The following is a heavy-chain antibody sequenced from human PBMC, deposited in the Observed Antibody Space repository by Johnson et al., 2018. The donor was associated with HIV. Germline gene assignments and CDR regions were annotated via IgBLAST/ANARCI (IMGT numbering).Heavy chain of an antibody. V-gene: IGHV3-74*01. CDR1: GFTFSSYW. CDR2: INSDGSST. Sequence: VQLVESGGGLVQPGGSLRLSCAASGFTFSSYWMHWVRQAPGKGLVWVSRINSDGSSTSYADSVKGRFTISRDNAKNTLYLQMNSLRAEDRAVYYCASEDMRDMGCAFDIWGQGTMVTVSS. D-gene: IGHD2-15*01. CDR3: ASEDMRDMGCAFDI. J-gene: IGHJ3*02.